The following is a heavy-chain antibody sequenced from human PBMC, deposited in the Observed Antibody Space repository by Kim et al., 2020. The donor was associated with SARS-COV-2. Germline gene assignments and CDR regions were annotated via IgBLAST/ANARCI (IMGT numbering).Heavy chain of an antibody. D-gene: IGHD3-3*01. V-gene: IGHV3-23*01. CDR2: ISGSGGST. CDR1: GFTFSSYA. J-gene: IGHJ4*02. Sequence: GGSLRLSCAASGFTFSSYAMSWVRQAPGKGLEWVSAISGSGGSTYYADSVKGRFTISRDNSKNTLYLQMNSLRAEDTAVYYCASTTWGELEGWSGYQRWGQGTLVTVSS. CDR3: ASTTWGELEGWSGYQR.